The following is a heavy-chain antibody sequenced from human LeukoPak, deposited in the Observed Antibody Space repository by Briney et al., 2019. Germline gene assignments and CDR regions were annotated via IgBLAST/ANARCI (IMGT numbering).Heavy chain of an antibody. CDR3: ARSKQYCSRTSCSPFDF. CDR1: GYSFTSYW. V-gene: IGHV5-51*01. D-gene: IGHD2-2*01. Sequence: GESLKISCKGSGYSFTSYWIGWVRQMPGKGLEWMGIIYPGDSDTRYSPSFQGQVTISADKSISTAYLQWSSLKASDTAMYYCARSKQYCSRTSCSPFDFWGQGTLVTVSS. CDR2: IYPGDSDT. J-gene: IGHJ4*02.